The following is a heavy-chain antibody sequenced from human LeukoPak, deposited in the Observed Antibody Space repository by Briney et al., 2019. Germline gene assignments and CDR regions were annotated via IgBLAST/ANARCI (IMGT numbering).Heavy chain of an antibody. CDR2: IKQDGSEK. V-gene: IGHV3-7*01. Sequence: PGGSLRLSCAASGFTFSSYWMSWVRQAPGKGLEWVANIKQDGSEKYYVDSVKGRFTISRDNAKNSLYLQMNSLRAEDTAVYYCARDILWFGAYYFDYWGQGTLVTVSS. CDR3: ARDILWFGAYYFDY. J-gene: IGHJ4*02. D-gene: IGHD3-10*01. CDR1: GFTFSSYW.